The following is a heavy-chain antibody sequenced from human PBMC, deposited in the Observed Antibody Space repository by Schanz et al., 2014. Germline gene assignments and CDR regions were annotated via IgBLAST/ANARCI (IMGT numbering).Heavy chain of an antibody. CDR2: ISPYNGNT. Sequence: QVQLVQSGAEVKKPGASVKVSCKASGYTFTSYGISWVRQAPGQGLEWMGWISPYNGNTNYAQKFQGRVTMTRDTYTSTVYMELSSLRSEDTAVYYCARDGVDAAAGGNYWGQGTLVTVSS. CDR3: ARDGVDAAAGGNY. V-gene: IGHV1-18*01. D-gene: IGHD6-13*01. J-gene: IGHJ4*02. CDR1: GYTFTSYG.